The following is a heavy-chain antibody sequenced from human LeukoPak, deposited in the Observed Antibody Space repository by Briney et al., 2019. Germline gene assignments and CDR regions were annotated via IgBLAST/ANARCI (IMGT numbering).Heavy chain of an antibody. J-gene: IGHJ3*02. CDR3: ANLGYCSSTSCHGAFDI. D-gene: IGHD2-2*01. Sequence: ASVKVSCKASGYTFTGYYMHWVRQAPGQGLEWMGWINPNSGGTNYAQKFQGRVTMTRDTSISTAYMELSRLRSDDTAVYYCANLGYCSSTSCHGAFDIWGQGTMVTVSS. CDR2: INPNSGGT. CDR1: GYTFTGYY. V-gene: IGHV1-2*02.